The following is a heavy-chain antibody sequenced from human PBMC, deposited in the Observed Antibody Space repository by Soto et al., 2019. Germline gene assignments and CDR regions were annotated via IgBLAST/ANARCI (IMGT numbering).Heavy chain of an antibody. CDR2: ISGGGGST. CDR1: GFTFGNYA. D-gene: IGHD2-21*02. Sequence: DVQLLESGGGLGQPGGSLRLACAASGFTFGNYAINWVRLAPGKGLEGVSGISGGGGSTYYADSVKGRFTIFRDTSKNTVFLQMNSLRADDTAVYYCAKGFIVVVTVLRPDDAFDVWGQGTMVTVSS. CDR3: AKGFIVVVTVLRPDDAFDV. V-gene: IGHV3-23*01. J-gene: IGHJ3*01.